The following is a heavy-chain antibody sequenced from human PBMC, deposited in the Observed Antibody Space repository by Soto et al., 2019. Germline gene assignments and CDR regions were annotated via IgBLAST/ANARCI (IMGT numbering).Heavy chain of an antibody. Sequence: EVQLLESGGGLVQPGGSLRLSCTASGFTFSTYAMTWVRQAPGKGLEWVSTVSGSGAKTYYADSVRGRFTISRDNAKDTLYLQMNSLTAEDTATYYGTRYWTGNSGACMEGWGQGPTVPVS. CDR1: GFTFSTYA. CDR2: VSGSGAKT. V-gene: IGHV3-23*01. D-gene: IGHD2-8*02. J-gene: IGHJ6*02. CDR3: TRYWTGNSGACMEG.